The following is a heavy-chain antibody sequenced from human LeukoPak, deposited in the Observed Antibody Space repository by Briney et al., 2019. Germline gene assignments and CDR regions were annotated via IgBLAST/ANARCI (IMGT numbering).Heavy chain of an antibody. J-gene: IGHJ4*02. D-gene: IGHD2-2*01. V-gene: IGHV4-34*01. CDR1: GGSFSGYY. CDR2: INHSGST. CDR3: ARGGYCSSTSCYHA. Sequence: PSETLSLTCAVYGGSFSGYYWSWIRQPPGKGLEWIGEINHSGSTNYNPSLKSRVTISVDTSKNQFSLKLSSVTAADTAVYYCARGGYCSSTSCYHAGGQGTLVTVSS.